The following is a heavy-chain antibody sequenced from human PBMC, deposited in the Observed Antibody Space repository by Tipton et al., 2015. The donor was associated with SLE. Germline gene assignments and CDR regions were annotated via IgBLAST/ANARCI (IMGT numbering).Heavy chain of an antibody. D-gene: IGHD2-15*01. CDR2: IYYSGST. V-gene: IGHV4-31*02. Sequence: LRLSCAASGFTFSSYEMNWVRQAPGKGLEWIGYIYYSGSTYYNPSLKSRVTMSVDMSENQFSLKLSSVTAADTAVYYCAREGRCGGGSCYSFDCWGQGTLVTVSS. J-gene: IGHJ4*02. CDR3: AREGRCGGGSCYSFDC. CDR1: GFTFSSYE.